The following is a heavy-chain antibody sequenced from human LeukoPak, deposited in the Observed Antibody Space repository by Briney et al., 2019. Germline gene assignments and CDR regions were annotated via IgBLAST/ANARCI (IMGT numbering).Heavy chain of an antibody. CDR1: GFTFSSYA. D-gene: IGHD6-19*01. Sequence: PGGSLRLSCAASGFTFSSYAMNWVRQAPGKGLERVSTIGGDGGATHYADSVKGRFTISRANSKNTLFLQMNGLRAEDTAVYYCAKSGSRDWDYFEYWGQGTLVTASS. J-gene: IGHJ4*02. V-gene: IGHV3-23*01. CDR3: AKSGSRDWDYFEY. CDR2: IGGDGGAT.